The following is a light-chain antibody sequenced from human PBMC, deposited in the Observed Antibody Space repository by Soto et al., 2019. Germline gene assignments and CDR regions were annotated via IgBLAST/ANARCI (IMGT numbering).Light chain of an antibody. V-gene: IGKV3-20*01. CDR3: QQYGNFPLT. J-gene: IGKJ4*01. CDR2: GAS. Sequence: EIVLAQSPGTLSLSSGERATLSCRTSQTVRNNFLAWYQQKPGQAPRVLIYGASNRATGVPDRFSGSGSGTDFTLTISRLEPEDFAVYFCQQYGNFPLTFGGGTKVAI. CDR1: QTVRNNF.